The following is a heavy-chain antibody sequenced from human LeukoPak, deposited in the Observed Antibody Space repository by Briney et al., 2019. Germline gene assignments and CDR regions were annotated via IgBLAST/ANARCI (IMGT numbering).Heavy chain of an antibody. Sequence: TTSQTLFLTCTVSGASVSSGSFYWSWIRHPPGKGLEWIGHTCDTGTTNYKPSLKRRVTMSVDTSKSQCSLELSSVTATDTAVYYCARSRPYCSGGSCSPFDPWGQGTLVTVSS. V-gene: IGHV4-61*09. D-gene: IGHD2-15*01. J-gene: IGHJ5*02. CDR3: ARSRPYCSGGSCSPFDP. CDR2: TCDTGTT. CDR1: GASVSSGSFY.